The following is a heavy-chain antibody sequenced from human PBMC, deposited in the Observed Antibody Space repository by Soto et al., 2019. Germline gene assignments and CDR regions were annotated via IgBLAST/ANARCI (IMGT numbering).Heavy chain of an antibody. J-gene: IGHJ4*02. CDR3: AREGYNWNYFGY. CDR2: IYYSGST. CDR1: GGSISSYY. V-gene: IGHV4-59*01. D-gene: IGHD1-20*01. Sequence: SETLSLTCTVSGGSISSYYWSWIRQPPGKGLEWIGYIYYSGSTNYNPSLKSRVTISVDTSKNQFSLKLSSVTAADTAVYYCAREGYNWNYFGYWGQGTLVTVSS.